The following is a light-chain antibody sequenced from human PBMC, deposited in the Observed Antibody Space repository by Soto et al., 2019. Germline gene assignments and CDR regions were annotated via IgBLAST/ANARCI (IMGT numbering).Light chain of an antibody. CDR2: TAS. V-gene: IGKV1-39*01. J-gene: IGKJ5*01. CDR1: QIINKY. Sequence: IQLTQSPSSLSASVGDRVTITCRASQIINKYLNWYQQEPGKDPKLLIYTASSLQSGVPARFSGSGSGTAFTLTINSLQPEDFATYYCQQSYTMPITFGQGTRLEIK. CDR3: QQSYTMPIT.